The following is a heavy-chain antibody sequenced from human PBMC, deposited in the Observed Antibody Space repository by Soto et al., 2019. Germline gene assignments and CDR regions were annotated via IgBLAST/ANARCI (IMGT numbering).Heavy chain of an antibody. J-gene: IGHJ4*02. D-gene: IGHD5-18*01. CDR2: LWFDGSKN. CDR1: VFIFRNYG. V-gene: IGHV3-33*01. Sequence: WSLRLSCAASVFIFRNYGMHWGRHAPGKGLEWVAFLWFDGSKNYYAEYVRGRFSISRDNSQNTLYLQMNSLTAEDTAVYYCARGGDASNGYGKDYLGQGTLVIVSS. CDR3: ARGGDASNGYGKDY.